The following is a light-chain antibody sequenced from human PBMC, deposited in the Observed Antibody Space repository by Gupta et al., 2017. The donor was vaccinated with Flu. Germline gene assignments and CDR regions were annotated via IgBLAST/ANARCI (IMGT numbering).Light chain of an antibody. CDR2: IDN. CDR3: SSAEGSQNGVF. J-gene: IGLJ2*01. CDR1: SSNIGSNS. Sequence: RGTSSVAGSSSNIGSNSVVGDQQVTGTAPNLLMYIDNQRAAAVPARFSGSKDGTTASVAIIGHQAEDEADYYCSSAEGSQNGVFFGGGTKMTVL. V-gene: IGLV1-44*01.